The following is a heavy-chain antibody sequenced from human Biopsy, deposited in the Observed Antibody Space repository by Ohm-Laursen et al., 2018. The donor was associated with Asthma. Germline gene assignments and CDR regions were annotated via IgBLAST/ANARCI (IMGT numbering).Heavy chain of an antibody. V-gene: IGHV3-33*01. CDR1: GFTFGSYG. D-gene: IGHD3-10*01. J-gene: IGHJ4*02. CDR2: IWIDGSNK. CDR3: GRERSYMVDY. Sequence: SLRLSCTASGFTFGSYGLHWVRQAPGKGLEWVADIWIDGSNKHYADSVKGRFTISRDNSKNTLYLQMNSLRAEDTALYYCGRERSYMVDYWGQGTLVIVSS.